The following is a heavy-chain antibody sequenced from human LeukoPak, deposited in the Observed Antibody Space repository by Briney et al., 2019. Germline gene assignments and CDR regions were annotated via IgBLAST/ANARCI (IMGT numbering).Heavy chain of an antibody. CDR3: ARDRASGSYYDY. J-gene: IGHJ4*02. CDR2: IYYSGST. D-gene: IGHD1-26*01. V-gene: IGHV4-59*11. CDR1: GGSISSHY. Sequence: PSETLSLTCTVSGGSISSHYWSWIRQPPGKGLEWIRYIYYSGSTNYNPSLKSRVTISVDTSKNQFSLKLSSVTAADTAVYYCARDRASGSYYDYWGQGTLVTVSS.